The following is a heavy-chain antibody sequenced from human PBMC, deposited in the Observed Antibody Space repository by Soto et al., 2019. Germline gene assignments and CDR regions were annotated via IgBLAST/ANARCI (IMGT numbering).Heavy chain of an antibody. J-gene: IGHJ3*01. V-gene: IGHV3-23*01. Sequence: GGSLRLSCAASGFTFNNYAMSWVRQAPGKGLEWVSGIGGGGDDTNYADSVTGRFTISRDNSKSTLFLQMHSLRAEETAVYYCDKARMRFNYVWDPLDLWGQGTLVTVSS. CDR3: DKARMRFNYVWDPLDL. CDR2: IGGGGDDT. D-gene: IGHD3-16*01. CDR1: GFTFNNYA.